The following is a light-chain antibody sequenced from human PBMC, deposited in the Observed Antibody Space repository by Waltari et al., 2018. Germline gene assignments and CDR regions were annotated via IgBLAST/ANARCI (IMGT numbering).Light chain of an antibody. CDR1: RSNIGSNY. Sequence: QSVLTQPPSASATPGQKVTISCSGGRSNIGSNYVYWYQQLPGTAPKLLIYRNDQRPSAVPDRVSGSKSGTSASLAISGLRSEDEADYYCAAWDVSLSVVVFCAGTNLTVL. V-gene: IGLV1-47*01. CDR2: RND. J-gene: IGLJ2*01. CDR3: AAWDVSLSVVV.